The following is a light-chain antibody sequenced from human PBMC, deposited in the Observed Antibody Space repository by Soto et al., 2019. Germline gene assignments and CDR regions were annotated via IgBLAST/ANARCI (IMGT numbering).Light chain of an antibody. V-gene: IGKV3-15*01. CDR1: QSVSTN. CDR3: QQHSDWPRT. CDR2: GAS. J-gene: IGKJ1*01. Sequence: IVMTQSPATLSVSPGKRATLSCRASQSVSTNLAWYQQKPGQAPRLLIYGASTRATGVPARFSGSGSGTEFTLTITSLQSEDFAVYFCQQHSDWPRTVGQGTKVEIK.